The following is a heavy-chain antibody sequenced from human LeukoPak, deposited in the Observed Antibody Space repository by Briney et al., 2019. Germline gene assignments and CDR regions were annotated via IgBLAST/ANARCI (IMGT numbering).Heavy chain of an antibody. D-gene: IGHD1-1*01. CDR1: GYTFSGYY. J-gene: IGHJ4*02. CDR3: ARYNWNDVVSALDS. Sequence: ASVTDSRKAYGYTFSGYYIHWLRQAPGQGLEWMGWINPKNCSTNFVQKFQGGVTMTMEASITAFYMEVSGLTYYDTAVFYCARYNWNDVVSALDSWGQGTLVTVSS. V-gene: IGHV1-2*02. CDR2: INPKNCST.